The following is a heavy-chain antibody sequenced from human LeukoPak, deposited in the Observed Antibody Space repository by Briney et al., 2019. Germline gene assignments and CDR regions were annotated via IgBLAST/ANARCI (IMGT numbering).Heavy chain of an antibody. J-gene: IGHJ4*02. CDR2: IIPIFGTA. D-gene: IGHD6-13*01. V-gene: IGHV1-69*05. CDR1: GGTFSSYA. CDR3: ARLRYSSSSSEFDY. Sequence: ASVKVSCKASGGTFSSYAISWVRQDHGQGLEWMGGIIPIFGTANYAQKFQGRVTITTDESTSTAYMELSSLRSEDTAVYYCARLRYSSSSSEFDYWGQGTLVTVSS.